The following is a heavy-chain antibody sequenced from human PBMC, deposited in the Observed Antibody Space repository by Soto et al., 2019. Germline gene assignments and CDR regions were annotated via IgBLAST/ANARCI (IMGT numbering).Heavy chain of an antibody. CDR1: GFTFSSYS. D-gene: IGHD2-2*01. J-gene: IGHJ5*02. V-gene: IGHV3-21*01. CDR3: ARDVVVVPAAIHWFVP. Sequence: EVQLVESGGGLVKPGGSLRLSCAASGFTFSSYSMNWVRQAPGKGLEWVSSISSSSSYIYYADSVKGRFTISRDNAKNSLYLQMNSLRAEDTAVYYCARDVVVVPAAIHWFVPWGQGTLVTVSS. CDR2: ISSSSSYI.